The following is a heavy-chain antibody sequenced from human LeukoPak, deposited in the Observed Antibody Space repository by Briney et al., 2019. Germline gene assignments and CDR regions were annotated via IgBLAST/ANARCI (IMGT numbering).Heavy chain of an antibody. J-gene: IGHJ6*03. CDR3: ARDFAERRQITIFASYYYYYMDV. CDR2: ISYDGSNK. D-gene: IGHD3-3*01. CDR1: GFTFSSYA. Sequence: PGGSLRLSCAASGFTFSSYAMHWVRQAPGKGLEWVAVISYDGSNKYYADSVKGRFTISRDNSKNTLYLQMNSLRAEDTAVYYCARDFAERRQITIFASYYYYYMDVWGKGTTVTVSS. V-gene: IGHV3-30-3*01.